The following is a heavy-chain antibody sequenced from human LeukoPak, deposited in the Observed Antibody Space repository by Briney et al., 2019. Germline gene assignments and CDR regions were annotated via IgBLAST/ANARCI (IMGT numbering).Heavy chain of an antibody. CDR3: ARGSRFSGWYSY. D-gene: IGHD6-19*01. CDR1: GGSISSSSFY. J-gene: IGHJ4*02. Sequence: SETLSLTCNVSGGSISSSSFYWGWIRRPPGKGPEWIGNIYYSGTTYYNPSLKSRVTISVDTSKNQFSLKLSSVTAADTAVYYCARGSRFSGWYSYWGQGTLVTVSS. V-gene: IGHV4-39*01. CDR2: IYYSGTT.